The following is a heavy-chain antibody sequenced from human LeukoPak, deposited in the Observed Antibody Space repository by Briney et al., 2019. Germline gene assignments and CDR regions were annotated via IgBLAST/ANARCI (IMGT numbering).Heavy chain of an antibody. CDR1: GGSISSYY. CDR2: IYHSGST. CDR3: ATRRGGATQLLDY. Sequence: SETLSLTCTVSGGSISSYYWSWIRQPPGKGLEWIGYIYHSGSTYYNPSLKSRVTISVDRSKNQFSLKLSSVTAADTAVYYCATRRGGATQLLDYWGQGTLVTVSS. J-gene: IGHJ4*02. V-gene: IGHV4-59*12. D-gene: IGHD1-26*01.